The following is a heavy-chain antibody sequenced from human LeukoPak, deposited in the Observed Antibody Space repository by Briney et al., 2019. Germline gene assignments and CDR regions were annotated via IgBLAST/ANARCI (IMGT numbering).Heavy chain of an antibody. CDR2: MNPNSGNT. V-gene: IGHV1-8*01. CDR3: ASCGYSSGWWGGDYYYGMDV. D-gene: IGHD6-19*01. J-gene: IGHJ6*02. CDR1: GYTFTSYD. Sequence: ASVKVSCKASGYTFTSYDINWVRQATGQGLEWMGWMNPNSGNTAYAQKFQGRVTMTRNTSISTAYMELSRLRSEDTAVYYCASCGYSSGWWGGDYYYGMDVWGQGTTVTVSS.